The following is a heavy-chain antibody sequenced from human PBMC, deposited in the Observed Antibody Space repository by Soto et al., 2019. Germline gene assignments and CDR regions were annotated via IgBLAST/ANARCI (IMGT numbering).Heavy chain of an antibody. J-gene: IGHJ5*02. D-gene: IGHD3-22*01. Sequence: ASVKVSCKASGGTFSSYTISWVRQAPGQGLEWIGRIIPILGIANYAQKFQGRVTITRDMSTSTAYMELSSLRSEDTAVYYCAAPPYYYDTPWFDPWGQGTLVTVSS. CDR2: IIPILGIA. CDR1: GGTFSSYT. CDR3: AAPPYYYDTPWFDP. V-gene: IGHV1-69*02.